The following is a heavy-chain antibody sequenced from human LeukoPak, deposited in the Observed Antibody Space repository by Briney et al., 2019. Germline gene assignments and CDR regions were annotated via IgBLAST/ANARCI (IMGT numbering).Heavy chain of an antibody. CDR1: LLTHSSNG. D-gene: IGHD3-9*01. J-gene: IGHJ4*02. CDR3: VRSTFSAVDIFRIDE. Sequence: PGGSLTLTCAPSLLTHSSNGLHGVGQAPGKGLEWVAVIWYDGNNKYYADSVKGRFTISRDNSKKTLYLQMNSLRAEDTAVYYCVRSTFSAVDIFRIDEGGQVTLVTVSS. CDR2: IWYDGNNK. V-gene: IGHV3-33*01.